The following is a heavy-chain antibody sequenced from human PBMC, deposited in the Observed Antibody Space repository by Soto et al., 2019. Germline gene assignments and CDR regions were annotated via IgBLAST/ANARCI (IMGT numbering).Heavy chain of an antibody. V-gene: IGHV3-48*01. Sequence: GGSLRLSCAASGFSFSSDSMNWVRQAPGKGLEWASYISSINTIYYADSVKGRFTSYRDNAKNSLYLQRDSLRAEDTAVYYCARDLKASGGLGFDYWGQGTLVTVSS. J-gene: IGHJ4*02. CDR1: GFSFSSDS. CDR2: ISSINTI. D-gene: IGHD2-15*01. CDR3: ARDLKASGGLGFDY.